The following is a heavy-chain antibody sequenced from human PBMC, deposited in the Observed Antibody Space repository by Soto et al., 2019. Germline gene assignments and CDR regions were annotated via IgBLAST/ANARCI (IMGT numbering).Heavy chain of an antibody. V-gene: IGHV1-8*01. CDR2: MNPNSGNT. D-gene: IGHD2-2*01. CDR3: ARGPGYCSSTSCYEFDY. J-gene: IGHJ4*02. Sequence: QVQLVQSGAEVKKPGASVKVSCKASGYTFTSYDINWVRQATGQGLEWMGWMNPNSGNTGYAQKFQGRVTMTRNTSISTAYMELSSLRSEDTAVYYGARGPGYCSSTSCYEFDYWGQGTLVTVSS. CDR1: GYTFTSYD.